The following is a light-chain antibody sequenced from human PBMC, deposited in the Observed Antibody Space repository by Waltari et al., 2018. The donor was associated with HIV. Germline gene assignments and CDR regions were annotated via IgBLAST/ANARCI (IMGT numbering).Light chain of an antibody. Sequence: EIVMTQSPATLSVSPGERATLSCRASQSVSSNSAWYQQIPGQAPRLLIYDASTRATGSPARFSGSGSGTEFTLTISSLQSEDFAIYYCQHYNDWPITFGQGTRLEIK. V-gene: IGKV3-15*01. CDR2: DAS. J-gene: IGKJ5*01. CDR3: QHYNDWPIT. CDR1: QSVSSN.